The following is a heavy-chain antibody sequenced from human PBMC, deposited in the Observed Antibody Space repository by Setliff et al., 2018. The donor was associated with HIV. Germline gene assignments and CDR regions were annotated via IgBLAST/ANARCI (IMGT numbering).Heavy chain of an antibody. Sequence: VKVSCKASGYTFTYRYLHWVRQAPGQALEWMGWITPFNGNTNYAQKFQDRVTITRDRSMSTAYMELSSLRSEDTAMYYCARSSRVAAAGARVPDAFDIWGQGTMVTVS. CDR1: GYTFTYRY. CDR2: ITPFNGNT. CDR3: ARSSRVAAAGARVPDAFDI. V-gene: IGHV1-45*02. J-gene: IGHJ3*02. D-gene: IGHD6-13*01.